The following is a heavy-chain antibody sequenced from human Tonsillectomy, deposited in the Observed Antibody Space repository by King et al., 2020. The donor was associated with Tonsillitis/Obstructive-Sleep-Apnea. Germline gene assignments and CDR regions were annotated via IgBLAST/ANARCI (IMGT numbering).Heavy chain of an antibody. CDR1: GGSVSSGSYY. D-gene: IGHD2-2*01. V-gene: IGHV4-61*01. J-gene: IGHJ6*03. CDR2: IYYSGST. Sequence: VQLQESGPGLVKPSETLSLTCNVSGGSVSSGSYYWSWIRQPPGKGLEWIGYIYYSGSTNYNPSLKSRVTISVDTSKNQFSLKLSSVTAADTAVYYCAREGCSSTSCPGDYYYMDVWGKGTTVTVSS. CDR3: AREGCSSTSCPGDYYYMDV.